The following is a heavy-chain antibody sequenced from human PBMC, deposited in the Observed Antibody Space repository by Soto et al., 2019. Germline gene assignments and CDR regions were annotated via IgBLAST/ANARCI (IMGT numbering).Heavy chain of an antibody. Sequence: TLSLTCTVSGGSISSGGYYWSWIRQHPGKGLEWIGYIYYSGSTYYNPSLKSRVTISVDTSKNQFSLKLSSVTAADTAVYYCARDQGYYDSRGSFDYWGQGTLVTVSS. CDR2: IYYSGST. CDR1: GGSISSGGYY. J-gene: IGHJ4*02. V-gene: IGHV4-31*03. CDR3: ARDQGYYDSRGSFDY. D-gene: IGHD3-22*01.